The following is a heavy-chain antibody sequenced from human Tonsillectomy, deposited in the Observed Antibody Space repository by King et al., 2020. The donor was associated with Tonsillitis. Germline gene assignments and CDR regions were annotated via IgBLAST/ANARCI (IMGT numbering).Heavy chain of an antibody. J-gene: IGHJ2*01. CDR2: IYYSGST. CDR1: GGSISSYY. CDR3: ARPLTPYWYFDL. Sequence: VQLQESGPGLVKPSETLSLTCTVSGGSISSYYWSWFRQPPGKGLEWMGLIYYSGSTNYNPSLKSRVTISVDTSKDQFSLKLSSVTAADTAVYYCARPLTPYWYFDLWGRGTLVTVSS. V-gene: IGHV4-59*08.